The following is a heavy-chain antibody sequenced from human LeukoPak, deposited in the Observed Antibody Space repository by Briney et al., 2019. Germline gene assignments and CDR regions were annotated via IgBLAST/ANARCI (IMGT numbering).Heavy chain of an antibody. J-gene: IGHJ6*03. D-gene: IGHD3-3*01. V-gene: IGHV4-59*01. CDR1: GGSISSYY. CDR2: IYYSGST. CDR3: ARYGSAPYYDFWSGPANYYYYFMDV. Sequence: PSETLSLTCTVSGGSISSYYWSWIRQPPGKGLEWLGYIYYSGSTNYNPSLKSRVTISVDTSKNQFSLKLSSVTAADTAVYYCARYGSAPYYDFWSGPANYYYYFMDVWGKGTTVTVSS.